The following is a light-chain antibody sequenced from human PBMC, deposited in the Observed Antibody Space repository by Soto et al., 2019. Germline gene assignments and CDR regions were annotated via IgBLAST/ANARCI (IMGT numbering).Light chain of an antibody. CDR2: TAS. CDR1: QNIDTY. J-gene: IGKJ2*01. V-gene: IGKV1-39*01. Sequence: QLTQSPPSMSASVGDRVTITCRASQNIDTYFNWYQQRPGKAPHLLIYTASRLQSGVPSRFSGSGSGTDFTLTISSLLPEDFATYYCQQSYSPPNYSFGQGTKLEI. CDR3: QQSYSPPNYS.